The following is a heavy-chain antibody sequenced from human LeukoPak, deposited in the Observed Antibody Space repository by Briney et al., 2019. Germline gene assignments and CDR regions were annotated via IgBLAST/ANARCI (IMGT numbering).Heavy chain of an antibody. D-gene: IGHD6-19*01. V-gene: IGHV4-34*01. Sequence: SETLSLTCAVYGESFSGFDWTWIRQPPGKGLEWIGEINQSGSTNYNPSLKSRVTVSADTSKNQFSLKLTSVTAADTAVYYCAKVKGNQWLVNTNYFDYWGQGTLVTVSS. CDR2: INQSGST. CDR1: GESFSGFD. CDR3: AKVKGNQWLVNTNYFDY. J-gene: IGHJ4*02.